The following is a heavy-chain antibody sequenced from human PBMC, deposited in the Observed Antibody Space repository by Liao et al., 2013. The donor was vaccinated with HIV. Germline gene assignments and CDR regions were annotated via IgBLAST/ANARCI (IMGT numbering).Heavy chain of an antibody. CDR1: GGSISRSSYY. V-gene: IGHV4-39*07. CDR2: FYYTGIT. Sequence: QVQLQESGPGLVKPSESLALTCAVSGGSISRSSYYWGWIRQSPGKGLEWIGTFYYTGITNYNLSLKSRVTISVDTSKNQFSLRVTSVTAADTAVYYCAKDAGQGAFDIWGQGTMVTVSS. CDR3: AKDAGQGAFDI. D-gene: IGHD3-10*01. J-gene: IGHJ3*02.